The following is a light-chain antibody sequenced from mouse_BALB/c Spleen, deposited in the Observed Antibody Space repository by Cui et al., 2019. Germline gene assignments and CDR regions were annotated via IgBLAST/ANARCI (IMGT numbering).Light chain of an antibody. CDR3: QQCQSYPLT. CDR1: KNINVW. J-gene: IGKJ2*01. V-gene: IGKV11-125*01. CDR2: KAS. Sequence: QMNQSPSSLSASLGDTITMTPHTCKNINVWLSWYQQKPGNIPKLLIYKASNLHTGVPSRFSGSGSGTGFTLTISSLQPEDIATYYCQQCQSYPLTFGGGTKLEIK.